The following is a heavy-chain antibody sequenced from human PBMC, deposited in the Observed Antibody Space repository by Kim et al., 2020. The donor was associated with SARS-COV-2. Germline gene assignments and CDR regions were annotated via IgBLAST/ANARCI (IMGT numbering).Heavy chain of an antibody. CDR3: AREGYRQWLEGAGY. J-gene: IGHJ4*02. D-gene: IGHD6-19*01. Sequence: ASVKVSCKASGYTFTSYAMNWVRQAPGQGLEWMGWINTNTGNPTYAQGFTGRFVFSLDTSVSTAYLQISSLKAEDTAVYYCAREGYRQWLEGAGYWGQGTLVTVSS. CDR1: GYTFTSYA. V-gene: IGHV7-4-1*02. CDR2: INTNTGNP.